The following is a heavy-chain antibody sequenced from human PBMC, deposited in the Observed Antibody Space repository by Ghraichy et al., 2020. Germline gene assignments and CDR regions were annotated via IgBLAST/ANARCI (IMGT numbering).Heavy chain of an antibody. CDR1: GGSFSGYY. CDR3: ARFIRTYSSGYRDAFDI. Sequence: SETLSLTCAVYGGSFSGYYWSWIRQPPGKGLEWIGEINHSGSTNYNPSLKSRVTISVDTSKNQFSLKLSSVTAADTAVYYCARFIRTYSSGYRDAFDIWGQGTMVTVSS. J-gene: IGHJ3*02. CDR2: INHSGST. D-gene: IGHD3-22*01. V-gene: IGHV4-34*01.